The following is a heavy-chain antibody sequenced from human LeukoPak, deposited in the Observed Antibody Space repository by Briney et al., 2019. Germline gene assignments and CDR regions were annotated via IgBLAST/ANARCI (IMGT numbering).Heavy chain of an antibody. CDR1: RSTFKTYD. V-gene: IGHV1-8*01. Sequence: ASVKVSCKASRSTFKTYDIHWVRQPRGQGLEWMAWMNPKTGTTGYATTFQGRISMTSNTSISTAYMELSSVRPEDTGIYYCARGLLGYYYYYMDVWGEGTTVTVSS. J-gene: IGHJ6*03. CDR2: MNPKTGTT. CDR3: ARGLLGYYYYYMDV. D-gene: IGHD2-21*01.